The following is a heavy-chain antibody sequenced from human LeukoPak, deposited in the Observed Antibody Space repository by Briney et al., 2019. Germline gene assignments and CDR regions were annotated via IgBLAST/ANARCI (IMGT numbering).Heavy chain of an antibody. Sequence: GASVKVSCKASGYTFTSYGISWVRQAPGQGLEWMGWISAFNGNTNYAQKLQGRVTMTTDTSTSTAYMELRSLRSDDTAVYYCARGTDWLRMIVVIITPGAFDVWGQGTMVTVSS. CDR3: ARGTDWLRMIVVIITPGAFDV. J-gene: IGHJ3*01. CDR2: ISAFNGNT. CDR1: GYTFTSYG. V-gene: IGHV1-18*01. D-gene: IGHD3-22*01.